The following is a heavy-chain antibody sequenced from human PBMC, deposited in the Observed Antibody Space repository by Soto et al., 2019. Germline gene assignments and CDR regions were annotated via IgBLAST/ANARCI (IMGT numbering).Heavy chain of an antibody. V-gene: IGHV3-64*01. CDR3: ARGSKEFLEWLSEGYNWFDP. J-gene: IGHJ5*02. CDR1: GFTFSSYA. CDR2: ISSNGGST. Sequence: HLGGSLRLSCAASGFTFSSYAMHWVRQAPGKGLEYVSAISSNGGSTYYANSVKGRFTISRDNSKNTLYLQMGSLRAEDMAVYYCARGSKEFLEWLSEGYNWFDPWGQGTLVTVSS. D-gene: IGHD3-3*01.